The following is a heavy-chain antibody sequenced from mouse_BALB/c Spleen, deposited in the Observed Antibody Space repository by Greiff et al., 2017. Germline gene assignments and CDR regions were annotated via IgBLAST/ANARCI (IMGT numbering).Heavy chain of an antibody. CDR2: INPSTGYT. CDR3: ARWGYLYAMDY. CDR1: GYTFTSYW. J-gene: IGHJ4*01. V-gene: IGHV1-7*01. D-gene: IGHD3-1*01. Sequence: VKLVESGAELAKPGASVKMSCKASGYTFTSYWMHWVKQRPGQGLEWIGYINPSTGYTEYNQKFKDKATLTADKSSSTAYMQLSSLTSEDSAVYYCARWGYLYAMDYWGQGTSVTVSS.